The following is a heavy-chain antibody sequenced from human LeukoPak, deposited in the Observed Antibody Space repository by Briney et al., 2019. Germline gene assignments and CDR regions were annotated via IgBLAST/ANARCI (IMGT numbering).Heavy chain of an antibody. CDR3: AREGAHSAFDI. J-gene: IGHJ3*02. V-gene: IGHV4-59*12. CDR1: GGSISSYY. CDR2: IYYSGST. Sequence: PSETLSLTCTVSGGSISSYYWSWIRQPPGKGLEWIGYIYYSGSTNYNPSLKSRVTISVDTSKNQFSLKLSSVTAADTAVYYCAREGAHSAFDIWGQGTMVTVSS. D-gene: IGHD1-26*01.